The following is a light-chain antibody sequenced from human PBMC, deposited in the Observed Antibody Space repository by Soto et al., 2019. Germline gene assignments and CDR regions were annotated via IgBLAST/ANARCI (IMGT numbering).Light chain of an antibody. J-gene: IGKJ2*01. CDR2: GSF. V-gene: IGKV3-20*01. CDR1: HSVSSSY. Sequence: EIVLTQSPGTLSLSPGERATLSCRASHSVSSSYLALYEQKPGQAPRLLIYGSFSRPTGIPDRFSGSESGTGSTLTISRREPEDIAVYYCKQYGSSPPYTFGQGTKLQIK. CDR3: KQYGSSPPYT.